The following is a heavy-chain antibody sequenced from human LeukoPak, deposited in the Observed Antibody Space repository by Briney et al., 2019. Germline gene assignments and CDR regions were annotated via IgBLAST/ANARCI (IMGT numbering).Heavy chain of an antibody. D-gene: IGHD3-3*01. CDR3: ARGDDFSMDV. CDR1: GFSFSDYY. J-gene: IGHJ6*03. CDR2: ISSSGTIM. Sequence: GASLRLSCAASGFSFSDYYMRWIRQAPGKGLEWVSYISSSGTIMYYADSVKGRFIISRDNAKNSLYLQMNNLRAEDTAVYFCARGDDFSMDVWGKGTTVTVSS. V-gene: IGHV3-11*01.